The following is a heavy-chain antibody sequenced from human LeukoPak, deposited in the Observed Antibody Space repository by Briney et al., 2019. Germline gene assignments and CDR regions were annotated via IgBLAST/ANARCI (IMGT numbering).Heavy chain of an antibody. V-gene: IGHV3-9*01. D-gene: IGHD3-3*01. J-gene: IGHJ2*01. Sequence: SLRLSCAASGFAFEDYVMYWVRQAPGKGLEWVSSISWNSDTVAYADSVKGRFTISRDNAKSSLYLQMNSLRAEDTAVYYCAKVAVLRSWGPGYFDFWGRGTLVTVSS. CDR1: GFAFEDYV. CDR3: AKVAVLRSWGPGYFDF. CDR2: ISWNSDTV.